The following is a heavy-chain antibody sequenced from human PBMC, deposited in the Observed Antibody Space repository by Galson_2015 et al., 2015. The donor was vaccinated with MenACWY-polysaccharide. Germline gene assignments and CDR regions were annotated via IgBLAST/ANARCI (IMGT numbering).Heavy chain of an antibody. D-gene: IGHD6-6*01. Sequence: IGYIYYSGSTNYNPSLKSRVTISVDTSKNQFSLKLSSVTAADTAVYYCAREYSSSVYKEYYYGMDVWGQGTTVTVSS. CDR3: AREYSSSVYKEYYYGMDV. CDR2: IYYSGST. V-gene: IGHV4-59*01. J-gene: IGHJ6*02.